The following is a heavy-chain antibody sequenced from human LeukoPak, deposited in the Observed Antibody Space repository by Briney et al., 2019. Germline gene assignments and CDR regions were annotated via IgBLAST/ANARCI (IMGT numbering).Heavy chain of an antibody. Sequence: GGSLRLSCAASGFTFSSYSMNWVRQAPGKGLEWVSYISSSSSTIYYADSVKGRFTISRDNAKNSLYLQMNRLRAEDPAEYRSGRCRLSRSWHPWREASLVTVPS. CDR1: GFTFSSYS. CDR3: GRCRLSRSWHP. J-gene: IGHJ5*02. V-gene: IGHV3-48*01. CDR2: ISSSSSTI. D-gene: IGHD3-3*01.